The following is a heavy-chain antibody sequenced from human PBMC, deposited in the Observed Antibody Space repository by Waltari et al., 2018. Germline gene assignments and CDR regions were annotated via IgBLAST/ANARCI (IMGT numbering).Heavy chain of an antibody. CDR2: ISSSSSYI. CDR1: GFTFSSYS. J-gene: IGHJ4*02. V-gene: IGHV3-21*01. Sequence: EVQLVESGGGLVKPGGSLRLSCAASGFTFSSYSMNWVRQAPGKGLEWVSSISSSSSYIYYADSVKGRFTISRDNAKNSLYLQMNSLRAEDTAVYYCARDWSYCSGGSCYGMDYWGQGTLVTVSS. D-gene: IGHD2-15*01. CDR3: ARDWSYCSGGSCYGMDY.